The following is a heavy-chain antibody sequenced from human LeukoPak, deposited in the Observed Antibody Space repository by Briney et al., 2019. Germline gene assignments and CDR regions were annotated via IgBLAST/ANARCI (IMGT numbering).Heavy chain of an antibody. CDR1: GYTFTDYY. CDR2: INPNDGDT. V-gene: IGHV1-2*02. D-gene: IGHD2-2*01. Sequence: ASVKVSCKASGYTFTDYYMHWVRQAPGQGFEWMGWINPNDGDTNYAQKFQGRVTMTRDTSISTAHMEVSRLRSDDTAVYYCARANFLYCSSTTSLFDYWGQGTLVTVSS. CDR3: ARANFLYCSSTTSLFDY. J-gene: IGHJ4*02.